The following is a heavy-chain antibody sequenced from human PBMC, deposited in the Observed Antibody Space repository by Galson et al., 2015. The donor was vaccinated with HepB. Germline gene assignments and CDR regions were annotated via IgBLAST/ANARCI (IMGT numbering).Heavy chain of an antibody. CDR2: ISTSGGST. Sequence: SLRLSCAASGFTFSSYAMTWVRQAPGKGLEWVSTISTSGGSTHYADSLKGRFTISRDNSKNTLYLRVSSLRAEDTAIYYCATDLAVHGYWGPGTLVTASS. J-gene: IGHJ4*02. CDR1: GFTFSSYA. D-gene: IGHD6-19*01. V-gene: IGHV3-23*01. CDR3: ATDLAVHGY.